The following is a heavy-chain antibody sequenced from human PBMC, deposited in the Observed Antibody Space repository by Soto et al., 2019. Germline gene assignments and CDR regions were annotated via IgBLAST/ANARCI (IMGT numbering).Heavy chain of an antibody. CDR1: GYTFSNYD. CDR2: LNPNTDKT. V-gene: IGHV1-8*01. J-gene: IGHJ3*02. Sequence: QVQLVQSGAEVKKPGASVKVSCKASGYTFSNYDINWVRQATGQGLEWMGWLNPNTDKTGSAQKFQGRVTMTRNTSISTAYLELSGLRSVDTAVYYCARGIMGLPPSAFDIWGQGTRVTVSS. D-gene: IGHD2-8*01. CDR3: ARGIMGLPPSAFDI.